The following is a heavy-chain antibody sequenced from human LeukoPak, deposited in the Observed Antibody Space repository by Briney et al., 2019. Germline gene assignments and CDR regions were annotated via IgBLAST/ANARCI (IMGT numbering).Heavy chain of an antibody. CDR2: ISSGSSTI. D-gene: IGHD3-10*01. V-gene: IGHV3-48*02. J-gene: IGHJ4*02. CDR3: ARDQGTLYYFDY. CDR1: GFTFSSYS. Sequence: GGSPRLSCAASGFTFSSYSMNWFRQAPGKGPEWVSYISSGSSTIFYADSVKGRFTISRDNAENSLYLQMNSLRDEDTAVYYCARDQGTLYYFDYWGQGTLVTVSS.